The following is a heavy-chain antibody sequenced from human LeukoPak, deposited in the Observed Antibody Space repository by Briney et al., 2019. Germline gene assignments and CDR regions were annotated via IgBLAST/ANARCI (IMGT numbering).Heavy chain of an antibody. CDR2: ITSSGTHI. D-gene: IGHD1-26*01. CDR1: GFTFSNYN. Sequence: PGGSLRLSCAASGFTFSNYNMNWVRQAPGKTMEWVSSITSSGTHIFYADSVRGRFTISRDNAKNSLYLQMDSLGPEDTAVYYCARDPYSGNYGNDYYYYMGVWGKGPTVTISS. V-gene: IGHV3-21*01. CDR3: ARDPYSGNYGNDYYYYMGV. J-gene: IGHJ6*03.